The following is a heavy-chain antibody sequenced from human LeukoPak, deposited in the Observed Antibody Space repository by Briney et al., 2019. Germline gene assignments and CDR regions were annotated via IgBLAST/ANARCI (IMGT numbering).Heavy chain of an antibody. CDR3: ARDRGLDRHTY. D-gene: IGHD1-1*01. J-gene: IGHJ4*02. CDR2: TYTSGSI. CDR1: GGSISSYY. Sequence: SETLSLTCTVSGGSISSYYWTWIRQSAGTGLEWIGRTYTSGSINYNPSLKSRATISVDTSKNQFSLKLTSVTAADTAVYYCARDRGLDRHTYWGQGTLVTVSS. V-gene: IGHV4-4*07.